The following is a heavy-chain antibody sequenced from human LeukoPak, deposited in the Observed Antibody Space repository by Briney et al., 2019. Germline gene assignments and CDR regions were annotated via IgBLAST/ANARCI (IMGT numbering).Heavy chain of an antibody. J-gene: IGHJ3*02. D-gene: IGHD3-10*01. V-gene: IGHV3-23*01. CDR3: AKELLWFGGSSYALDI. Sequence: GGSLRLSCAASGFTFSSYGMSWVRQAPGKGLEWVSAISGSGGSTYYADSVKGRFTISRDNSKNTLYLQMNSLRAEDTAVYYCAKELLWFGGSSYALDIWGQGTMVTVSS. CDR2: ISGSGGST. CDR1: GFTFSSYG.